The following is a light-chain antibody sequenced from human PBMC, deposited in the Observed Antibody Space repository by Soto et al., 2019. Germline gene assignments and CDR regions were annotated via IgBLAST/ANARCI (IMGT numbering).Light chain of an antibody. CDR2: DAS. CDR3: EQYNSYWT. CDR1: QSSSSW. V-gene: IGKV1-5*01. Sequence: DIQMPQSPSTLSASVGARGTITCRASQSSSSWLAWYQQKPGKAPRLLIYDASSLESGVPSRFSGRGSGTAFALSVCSLQPDDLATYYCEQYNSYWTCGQGTKV. J-gene: IGKJ1*01.